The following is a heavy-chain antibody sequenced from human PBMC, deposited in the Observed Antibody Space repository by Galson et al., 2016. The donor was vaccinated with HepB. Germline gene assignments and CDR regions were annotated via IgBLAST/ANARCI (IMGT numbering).Heavy chain of an antibody. CDR2: ISRSGDST. CDR1: GFTFNNYG. CDR3: VQGSTAPAV. Sequence: SLRLSCAASGFTFNNYGMTWVRQPPGKGLEVVSSISRSGDSTDYADSVKGRFTISRDNSKNTLYLQMNGLRAEDTAVYYCVQGSTAPAVWGKGTAVTVSS. V-gene: IGHV3-23*01. J-gene: IGHJ6*04. D-gene: IGHD2-2*01.